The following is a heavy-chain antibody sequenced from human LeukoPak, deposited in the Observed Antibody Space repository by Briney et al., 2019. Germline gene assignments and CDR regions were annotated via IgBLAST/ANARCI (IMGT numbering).Heavy chain of an antibody. V-gene: IGHV3-21*06. J-gene: IGHJ4*02. CDR2: MSTSSTYI. CDR3: VRDFAFGFCSTTTCRYPFDS. D-gene: IGHD6-19*01. CDR1: GFNFRGYN. Sequence: GGSLRLSCAASGFNFRGYNMNWVRQAPGKGLEWVSSMSTSSTYIYYADSIKGRFTISRDDARSLLYLQMDSLRAEDTAVYYCVRDFAFGFCSTTTCRYPFDSWGQGTLVTVSS.